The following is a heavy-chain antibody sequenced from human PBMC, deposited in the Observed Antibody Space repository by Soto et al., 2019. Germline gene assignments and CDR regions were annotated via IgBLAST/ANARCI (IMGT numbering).Heavy chain of an antibody. V-gene: IGHV3-30*18. CDR3: AKDQWSSSWYYDYGMDV. Sequence: QVQLVESGGGVVQPGRSLRLSCAASGFTFSSYGMHWVRQAPGKGLEWVAVISYDGSNKYYADSVKGRFTISRDNSKNTLYLQMNSLRAEDTAVYYCAKDQWSSSWYYDYGMDVWGQGTTVTVSS. CDR2: ISYDGSNK. CDR1: GFTFSSYG. D-gene: IGHD6-13*01. J-gene: IGHJ6*02.